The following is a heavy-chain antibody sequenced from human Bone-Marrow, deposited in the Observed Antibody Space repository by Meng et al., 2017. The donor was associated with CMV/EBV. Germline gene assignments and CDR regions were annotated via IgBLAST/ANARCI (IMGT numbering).Heavy chain of an antibody. D-gene: IGHD6-19*01. V-gene: IGHV1-2*02. J-gene: IGHJ4*02. CDR2: INPKSGDT. CDR3: ARGRAVSGNLRFYFDY. CDR1: GYTFTGFF. Sequence: ASVKVSCKASGYTFTGFFVHWVRQAPGQGLEWMGWINPKSGDTDSPQKFQGRVTVTRETSINTAYMELTRLRSDDTAAYYCARGRAVSGNLRFYFDYWGQGTLATVSS.